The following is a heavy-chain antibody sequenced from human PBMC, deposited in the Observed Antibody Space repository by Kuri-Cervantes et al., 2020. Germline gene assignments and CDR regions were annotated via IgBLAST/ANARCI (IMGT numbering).Heavy chain of an antibody. Sequence: LRLSCAVSGGSISSGGYSWSWIRQPPGKGLEWIGYIYHSGSTYYNPSLKSRVTISVDRSKNQFSLKLSSVAAADTAVYYCARGYNCNDRGYYFDYWGQGTLVTVSS. CDR1: GGSISSGGYS. V-gene: IGHV4-30-2*01. CDR3: ARGYNCNDRGYYFDY. D-gene: IGHD1-20*01. J-gene: IGHJ4*02. CDR2: IYHSGST.